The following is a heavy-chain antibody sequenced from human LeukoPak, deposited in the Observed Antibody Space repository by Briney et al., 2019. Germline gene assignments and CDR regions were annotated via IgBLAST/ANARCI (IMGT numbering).Heavy chain of an antibody. Sequence: GASVKVSCKASGYTFTSYDINWVRQATGQGLGWMGWMNPNSGNTGYAQKFQGRVTMTRNTSISTAYMELSSLRSEDTAVYYCARRRGYYDSNGYLAYWGREPWSPSPQ. CDR1: GYTFTSYD. CDR3: ARRRGYYDSNGYLAY. D-gene: IGHD3-22*01. CDR2: MNPNSGNT. J-gene: IGHJ4*02. V-gene: IGHV1-8*01.